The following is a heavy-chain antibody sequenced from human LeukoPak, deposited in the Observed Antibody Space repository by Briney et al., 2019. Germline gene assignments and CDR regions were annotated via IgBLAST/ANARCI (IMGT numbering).Heavy chain of an antibody. V-gene: IGHV1-18*01. CDR3: ATSGTTGNFDY. CDR2: LSAYNGNT. CDR1: GYTFSNYG. J-gene: IGHJ4*02. D-gene: IGHD1-1*01. Sequence: ASVKVSCKASGYTFSNYGIIWVRQAPGQGLEWMGWLSAYNGNTNLPQKLQGRVTMTTDTSTSTAYMELRSLRSDDTAVYYCATSGTTGNFDYWGQGTLVTVSS.